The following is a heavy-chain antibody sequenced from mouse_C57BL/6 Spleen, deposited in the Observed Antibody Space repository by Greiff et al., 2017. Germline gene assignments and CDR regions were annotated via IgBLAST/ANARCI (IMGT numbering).Heavy chain of an antibody. V-gene: IGHV1-52*01. Sequence: QVQLQQPGAELVRPGSSVKLSCKASGYTFTSYWMHWVKQRPIQGLEWIGNIDPSDSETHSNQKFKDKATLTVDKSSSTAYMQLSSLTSEDSAVYYCARVCEYYGSSPYWYVDVWGTGTTVTGSS. D-gene: IGHD1-1*01. CDR1: GYTFTSYW. J-gene: IGHJ1*03. CDR3: ARVCEYYGSSPYWYVDV. CDR2: IDPSDSET.